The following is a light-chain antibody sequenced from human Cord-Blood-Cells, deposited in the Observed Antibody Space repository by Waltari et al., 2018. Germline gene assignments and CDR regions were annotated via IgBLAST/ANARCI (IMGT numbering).Light chain of an antibody. CDR2: GAS. CDR1: QSVSSN. J-gene: IGKJ4*01. CDR3: QQYNNWPPLT. V-gene: IGKV3-15*01. Sequence: EIVMTQSPATLSVSPGERATLYCRASQSVSSNLAWYQQKPGQAPRLLIYGASTRATGIPARFSGSGSGTEFTLTISSLQSEDFAVDYCQQYNNWPPLTFGGGTKVEIK.